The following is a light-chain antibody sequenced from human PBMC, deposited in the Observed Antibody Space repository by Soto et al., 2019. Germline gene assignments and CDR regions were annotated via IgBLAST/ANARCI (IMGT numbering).Light chain of an antibody. CDR3: QSYDSSLKV. V-gene: IGLV2-11*01. J-gene: IGLJ2*01. CDR1: SSDVGGYNH. CDR2: DVS. Sequence: QSALTQPRSVSGSPGQSVTISCTGTSSDVGGYNHVSWYQQHPGKAPKLMIYDVSKRPSGVPDRFSGSKSGTSASLAITGLQAEDEADYYCQSYDSSLKVFGGGTKLTVL.